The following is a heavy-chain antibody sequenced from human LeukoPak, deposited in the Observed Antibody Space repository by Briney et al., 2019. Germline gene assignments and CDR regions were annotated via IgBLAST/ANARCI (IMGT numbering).Heavy chain of an antibody. D-gene: IGHD1-26*01. J-gene: IGHJ4*02. CDR3: AKASTFSGSPVDY. CDR2: ISYDGSNK. Sequence: GGSLRLSCAASGFTFRSHGMHWVRLAPGKGLEWVAFISYDGSNKYFADSVKGRFTISRDNSQNTLSLQMNSLRADDTAVYYCAKASTFSGSPVDYWGQGTLVTVSS. CDR1: GFTFRSHG. V-gene: IGHV3-33*05.